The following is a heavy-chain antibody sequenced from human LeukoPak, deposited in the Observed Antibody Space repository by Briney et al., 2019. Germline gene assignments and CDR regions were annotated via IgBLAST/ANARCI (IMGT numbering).Heavy chain of an antibody. CDR3: ARDLSTGWYGGDNWFDP. CDR1: GGSFSSYY. CDR2: IYYSGST. J-gene: IGHJ5*02. Sequence: RPSETLSLTCAVYGGSFSSYYWSWIRQPPGKGLEWIGYIYYSGSTNYNPSLKSRVTISVDTSKNQFSLKLSSVTAADTAVYYCARDLSTGWYGGDNWFDPWGQGTLVTVSS. V-gene: IGHV4-59*01. D-gene: IGHD6-19*01.